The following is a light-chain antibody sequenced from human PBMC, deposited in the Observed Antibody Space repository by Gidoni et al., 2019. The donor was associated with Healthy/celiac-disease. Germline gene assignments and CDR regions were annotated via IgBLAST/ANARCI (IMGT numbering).Light chain of an antibody. CDR3: QQSYSTLT. CDR2: AAS. V-gene: IGKV1-39*01. CDR1: QSISSY. Sequence: DIQMPQSPSSLSASVGDRVTITCRASQSISSYLNWYQQKPGKAPKLLIYAASSLQSGVPSRFSGSGSGTDFTLTISSLQPEDFATYYCQQSYSTLTFGPGTKVDIK. J-gene: IGKJ3*01.